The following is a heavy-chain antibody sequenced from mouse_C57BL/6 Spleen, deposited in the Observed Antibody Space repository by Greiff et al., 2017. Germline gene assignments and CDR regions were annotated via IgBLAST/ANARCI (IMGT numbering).Heavy chain of an antibody. CDR2: IDPTSGGT. Sequence: QVQLQQPGAELVKPGASVKLSCKASGYTFTSYWMHWVKQRPGRGLEWIGRIDPTSGGTKYNEKFKDKATLTVDKPSSTAYMQLSSRTSEDSAVYYCARGAGEDNFAYWGQGTTLTVSS. J-gene: IGHJ2*01. V-gene: IGHV1-72*01. D-gene: IGHD3-2*01. CDR1: GYTFTSYW. CDR3: ARGAGEDNFAY.